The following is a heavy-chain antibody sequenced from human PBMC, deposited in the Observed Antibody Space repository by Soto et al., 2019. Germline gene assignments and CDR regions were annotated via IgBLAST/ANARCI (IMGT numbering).Heavy chain of an antibody. CDR1: GFTFSSYS. Sequence: EVQLVESGGGLVKPGGSLRLSCAASGFTFSSYSMNWVRQAPGKGLEWVSSISSSSSYIYYADSVKGRFTISRDNAKNSLYLQMNSLRAEDTAVYYCARDGMTYYDILTGYPFGYWGQGTLVTVSS. J-gene: IGHJ4*02. CDR3: ARDGMTYYDILTGYPFGY. V-gene: IGHV3-21*01. CDR2: ISSSSSYI. D-gene: IGHD3-9*01.